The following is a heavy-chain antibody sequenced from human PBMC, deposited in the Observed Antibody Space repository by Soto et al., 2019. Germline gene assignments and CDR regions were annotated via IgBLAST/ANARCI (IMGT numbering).Heavy chain of an antibody. Sequence: QVQLVESGGGVVQPGRSLRLSCAASGFTFSSYAMHWVRQAPGKGLEWVAVISYDGSNKYYADSVKGRLTISRDNSKNTLYLQMNSLRAEDTAVYYCARKELSSSNWYFDLWGRGTLVTVSS. V-gene: IGHV3-30-3*01. CDR1: GFTFSSYA. CDR3: ARKELSSSNWYFDL. CDR2: ISYDGSNK. D-gene: IGHD6-6*01. J-gene: IGHJ2*01.